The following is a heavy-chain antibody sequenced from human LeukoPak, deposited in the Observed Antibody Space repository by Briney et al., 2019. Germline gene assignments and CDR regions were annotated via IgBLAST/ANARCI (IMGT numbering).Heavy chain of an antibody. D-gene: IGHD3-3*01. CDR2: IRGSSFRGSRRYI. CDR1: GFNFSTYV. Sequence: GGSLRLSCTASGFNFSTYVMNWVRQAPGRGLEWVASIRGSSFRGSRRYIDYADSVRGRFITSRDDAKNSLYVQMNSLRADDTAVYYCAREFWDGADYHFYGLDVWGLGTTATVSS. J-gene: IGHJ6*02. V-gene: IGHV3-21*01. CDR3: AREFWDGADYHFYGLDV.